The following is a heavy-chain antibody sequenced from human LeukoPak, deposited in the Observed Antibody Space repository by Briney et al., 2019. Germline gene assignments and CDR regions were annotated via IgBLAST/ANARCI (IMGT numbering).Heavy chain of an antibody. Sequence: SETLSLTCTVSGGSISSYYWSWIRQPPGKGLEWIGYIYYSGSTNYNPSLKSRVTISVDTSKNQFSLKLSSVTAADTAVYYCARRFTMVRGVIIRGPFDYWGQGTLVTVSS. CDR1: GGSISSYY. J-gene: IGHJ4*02. CDR3: ARRFTMVRGVIIRGPFDY. CDR2: IYYSGST. D-gene: IGHD3-10*01. V-gene: IGHV4-59*12.